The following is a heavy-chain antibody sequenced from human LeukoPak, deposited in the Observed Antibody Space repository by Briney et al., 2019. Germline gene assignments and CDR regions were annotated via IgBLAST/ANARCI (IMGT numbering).Heavy chain of an antibody. CDR3: ARGATSLSYFDS. Sequence: PSETLSLTCTVSGGSINTYYWSWIRQPPGKGLEWIGYIYYSGSTNYNPSLKSRVTISVDTSKNQFSPKLSSVTAADTAVYYCARGATSLSYFDSRGQGTLVTVSS. J-gene: IGHJ4*02. D-gene: IGHD2/OR15-2a*01. CDR2: IYYSGST. V-gene: IGHV4-59*01. CDR1: GGSINTYY.